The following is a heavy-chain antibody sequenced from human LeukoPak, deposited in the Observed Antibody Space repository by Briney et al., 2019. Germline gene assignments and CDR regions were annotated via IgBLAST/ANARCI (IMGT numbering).Heavy chain of an antibody. CDR2: ISSSSSYT. Sequence: GGSLRLSCAASGFTFSDYYMSSIRQAPGEGLEWVSYISSSSSYTNYADSVKGRFTISRDNAKNSLYLQMNSLRAEDTAVYYCARAYCSGGSCYRFFDYWGQGTLVTVSS. V-gene: IGHV3-11*06. D-gene: IGHD2-15*01. CDR1: GFTFSDYY. CDR3: ARAYCSGGSCYRFFDY. J-gene: IGHJ4*02.